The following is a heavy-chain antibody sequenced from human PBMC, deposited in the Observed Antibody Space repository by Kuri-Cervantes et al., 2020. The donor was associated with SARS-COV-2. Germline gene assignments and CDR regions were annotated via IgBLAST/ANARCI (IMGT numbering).Heavy chain of an antibody. J-gene: IGHJ3*02. CDR1: GGTFSSYA. D-gene: IGHD1-14*01. Sequence: SVKVSCKASGGTFSSYATSWVRQAPGQGLEWMGGIIPIFGTANYAQKFQGRVTITADKSTSTAYMELSSLRSEDTAVYYCARDLQRGTFDIWGQGTMVTVSS. CDR3: ARDLQRGTFDI. V-gene: IGHV1-69*06. CDR2: IIPIFGTA.